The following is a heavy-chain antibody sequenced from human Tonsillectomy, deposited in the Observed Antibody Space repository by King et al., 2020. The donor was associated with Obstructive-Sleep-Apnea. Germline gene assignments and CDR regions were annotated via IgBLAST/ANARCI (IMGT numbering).Heavy chain of an antibody. CDR1: GFTFSGST. Sequence: VQLVQSGGGLVQPEGSLKLSCAASGFTFSGSTIHWVRQASGKGLEWVGRIRSKANSYATEYAASVKGRFTISRDDSKNMAYLQMNSLKIEDTAVYYCDRHQDSGTSAESIDYWGQGTLVTVSS. CDR2: IRSKANSYAT. D-gene: IGHD5-12*01. CDR3: DRHQDSGTSAESIDY. J-gene: IGHJ4*02. V-gene: IGHV3-73*01.